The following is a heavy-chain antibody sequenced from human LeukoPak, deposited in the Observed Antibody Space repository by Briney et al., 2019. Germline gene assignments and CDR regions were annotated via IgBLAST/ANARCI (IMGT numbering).Heavy chain of an antibody. V-gene: IGHV3-23*01. CDR3: AKSSYYDSSGYYREYYFDY. D-gene: IGHD3-22*01. CDR2: ISNSGGRT. Sequence: PGGSLRLSCAASGFTFSSYAMSWVRQAPGKGLEWVSSISNSGGRTFYTDSVKGRFTISRDNSKITLYLQMNSLRAEDTAVYYCAKSSYYDSSGYYREYYFDYWGQGTLVTVSS. J-gene: IGHJ4*02. CDR1: GFTFSSYA.